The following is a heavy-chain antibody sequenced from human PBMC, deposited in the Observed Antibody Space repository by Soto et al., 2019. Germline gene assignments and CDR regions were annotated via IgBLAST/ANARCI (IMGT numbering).Heavy chain of an antibody. CDR2: INPSGGST. D-gene: IGHD3-3*01. CDR1: GYTFTSYY. Sequence: ASVKVSCKASGYTFTSYYMHWVRQAPGQGLEWMGIINPSGGSTSYAQKFQGRVTMTRDTSTSTVYMELSSLRSEDTAVYYCGRGVGGSTYYDFWSGQRTDAFDIWGQGTMVTVSS. V-gene: IGHV1-46*01. CDR3: GRGVGGSTYYDFWSGQRTDAFDI. J-gene: IGHJ3*02.